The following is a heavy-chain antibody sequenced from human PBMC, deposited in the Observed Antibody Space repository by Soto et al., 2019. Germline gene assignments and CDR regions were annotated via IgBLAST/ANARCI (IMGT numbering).Heavy chain of an antibody. CDR2: ISSTETYL. D-gene: IGHD3-22*01. V-gene: IGHV3-21*01. Sequence: XLSLRLSCVTSGFNFKSYSRNWVRQAPGKGLEWISSISSTETYLHYADSVKGRFTISRDNTKNSLYLQMKSLRDDDTAIYYCAREGSYDASGSYIQAFCYWGQRTLVTVSS. CDR1: GFNFKSYS. J-gene: IGHJ4*02. CDR3: AREGSYDASGSYIQAFCY.